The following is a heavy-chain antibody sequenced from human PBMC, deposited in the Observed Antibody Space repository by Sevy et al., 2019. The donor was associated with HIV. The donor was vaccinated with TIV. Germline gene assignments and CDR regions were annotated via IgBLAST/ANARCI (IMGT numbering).Heavy chain of an antibody. CDR1: GFTFSSYN. V-gene: IGHV3-48*01. Sequence: GESLKISCVASGFTFSSYNFNWVRQAPGKGLELISFINSGSTIISHADSVKGRFTISRDSVKKSVYLQRNSLRVEDTAVYYCARDGGYSDYGMDLWGQGTTVTGSS. D-gene: IGHD2-15*01. J-gene: IGHJ6*02. CDR2: INSGSTII. CDR3: ARDGGYSDYGMDL.